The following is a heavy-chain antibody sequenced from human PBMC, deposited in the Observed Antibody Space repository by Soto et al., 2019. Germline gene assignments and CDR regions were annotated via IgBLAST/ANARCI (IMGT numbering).Heavy chain of an antibody. CDR1: GFTFSDYY. Sequence: GGSLRLSCAASGFTFSDYYMSWIRQAPGKGLEWVSYISSSGSTIYYADSVKGRFTISRDNAKNSLYLQMNSLRAEDTAVYYCAREAYYDFWSGYPGSSSGMDVWGQGTTVTVCS. CDR3: AREAYYDFWSGYPGSSSGMDV. J-gene: IGHJ6*02. D-gene: IGHD3-3*01. CDR2: ISSSGSTI. V-gene: IGHV3-11*01.